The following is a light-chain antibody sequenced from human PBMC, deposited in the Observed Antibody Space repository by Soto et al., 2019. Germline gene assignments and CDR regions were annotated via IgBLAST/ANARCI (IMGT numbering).Light chain of an antibody. Sequence: QSALTQPRSVSGSPGQSVTISCTGTSSDIGDSSYVSWYQQHPGKAPKLIIFDVNKRPSGVPYRFSGSKSGYTASLTISGLQAEDEADYYCSSYTSSSTWVFGGGTKLTVL. CDR3: SSYTSSSTWV. CDR2: DVN. CDR1: SSDIGDSSY. J-gene: IGLJ3*02. V-gene: IGLV2-11*01.